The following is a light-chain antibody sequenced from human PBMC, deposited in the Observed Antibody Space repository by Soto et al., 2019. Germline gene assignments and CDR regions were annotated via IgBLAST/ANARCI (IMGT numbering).Light chain of an antibody. J-gene: IGKJ3*01. V-gene: IGKV3-20*01. Sequence: ENVLTQSPGTLSLYPGERATLSCRATQSVSSNYLAWYQQIPGQAPRLLIYGASTRATGIPDRFSGSGSGTEFTLTSSRLEPEDFAVYYWQQYGSSPLTFGPGTTVDIK. CDR1: QSVSSNY. CDR2: GAS. CDR3: QQYGSSPLT.